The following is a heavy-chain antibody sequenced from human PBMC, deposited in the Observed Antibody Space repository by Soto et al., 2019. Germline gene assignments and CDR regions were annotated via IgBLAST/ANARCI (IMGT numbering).Heavy chain of an antibody. D-gene: IGHD6-6*01. Sequence: ASVKVFCKASGYTFTGYYMHWVRQAPGQGLEWMGWINPNSGGTNYAQKFQGRVTMTRDTSISTAYMELSRLRSDDTAVYYCARDLGIAARQSWFDPWGQGTLVTVSS. J-gene: IGHJ5*02. V-gene: IGHV1-2*02. CDR3: ARDLGIAARQSWFDP. CDR2: INPNSGGT. CDR1: GYTFTGYY.